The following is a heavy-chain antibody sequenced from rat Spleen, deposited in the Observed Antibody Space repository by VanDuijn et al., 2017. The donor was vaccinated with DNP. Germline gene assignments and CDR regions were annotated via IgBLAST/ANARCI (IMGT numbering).Heavy chain of an antibody. Sequence: EVQLVESGGGLVQPGRSLKLSCVASGFTFSDYNMVWVRQAPKKGLVWVATISDDGLSTYYRDSVKGRFTSSRDNAKGTLYLQIDSLRSEDTATYYCARPDYWGQGVMVTVSA. CDR1: GFTFSDYN. CDR2: ISDDGLST. J-gene: IGHJ2*01. V-gene: IGHV5-7*01. CDR3: ARPDY.